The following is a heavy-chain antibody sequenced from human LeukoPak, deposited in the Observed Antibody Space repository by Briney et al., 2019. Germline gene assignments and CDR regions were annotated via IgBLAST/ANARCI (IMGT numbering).Heavy chain of an antibody. V-gene: IGHV1-18*01. CDR1: GYTFTSYG. Sequence: ASVKISCKASGYTFTSYGISWVRQAPGQGLEWMGWISAYNGNTNYAQRLQGRVTMTTDTSTSTAYMELRSLRSDDTAVYYCARDCSGGSCSLYFDYWGQGTLVAVSS. D-gene: IGHD2-15*01. CDR3: ARDCSGGSCSLYFDY. J-gene: IGHJ4*02. CDR2: ISAYNGNT.